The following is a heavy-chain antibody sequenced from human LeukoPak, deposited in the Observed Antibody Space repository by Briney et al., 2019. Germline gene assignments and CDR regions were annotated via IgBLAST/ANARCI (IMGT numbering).Heavy chain of an antibody. J-gene: IGHJ4*02. Sequence: ASVKVSCKASGGTFSSYAISWVRQAPGQGLEWMGRIIPILGIANYAQKFQGRVTITADKSTSTAYMELSSLRSEDTAVYYCARSPMVAGTKGLSDYWGQGTLVTVSS. V-gene: IGHV1-69*04. CDR3: ARSPMVAGTKGLSDY. CDR1: GGTFSSYA. CDR2: IIPILGIA. D-gene: IGHD6-19*01.